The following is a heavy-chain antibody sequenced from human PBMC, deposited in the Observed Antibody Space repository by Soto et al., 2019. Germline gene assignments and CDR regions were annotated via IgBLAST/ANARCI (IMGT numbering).Heavy chain of an antibody. Sequence: GGSLRLSCAASGFTFSDCYLSWIRQAPGKGLEWVSYISSSGSTIYYADSVKGRFTISRDNAKNSLYLQMNSLRAEDTAVYYCARDLGISDYGDYPHRLGYWGQGTLVTVSS. CDR1: GFTFSDCY. J-gene: IGHJ4*02. CDR3: ARDLGISDYGDYPHRLGY. V-gene: IGHV3-11*01. CDR2: ISSSGSTI. D-gene: IGHD4-17*01.